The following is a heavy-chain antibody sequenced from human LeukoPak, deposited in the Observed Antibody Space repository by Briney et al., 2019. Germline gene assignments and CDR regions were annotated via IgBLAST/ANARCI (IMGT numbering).Heavy chain of an antibody. V-gene: IGHV1-3*01. CDR2: INAGNGNT. CDR1: GYTFTSYA. J-gene: IGHJ5*02. CDR3: ARGLSDFWSGYYSNWFDP. D-gene: IGHD3-3*01. Sequence: ASVKVSCKASGYTFTSYAMHWVRQAPGQRLEWMGWINAGNGNTKYSQKFQGRVTITRDTSASTAYMELSSLRSEDTAVYYCARGLSDFWSGYYSNWFDPWGQGTLVTVSS.